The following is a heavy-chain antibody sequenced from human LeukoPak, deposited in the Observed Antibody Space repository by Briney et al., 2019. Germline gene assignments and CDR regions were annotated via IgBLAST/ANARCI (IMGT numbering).Heavy chain of an antibody. CDR3: VRVRHGDYFDY. D-gene: IGHD4-17*01. J-gene: IGHJ4*02. CDR1: GFSITDHY. V-gene: IGHV3-72*01. Sequence: GGSLRLSCAASGFSITDHYMDWVRQAPGKGLEWVGRTRNKPNGYTTDYGTSVKGRFIVSRYDSENSLYLQMNGLKTEDTAVYYCVRVRHGDYFDYWGQGTLVTVSS. CDR2: TRNKPNGYTT.